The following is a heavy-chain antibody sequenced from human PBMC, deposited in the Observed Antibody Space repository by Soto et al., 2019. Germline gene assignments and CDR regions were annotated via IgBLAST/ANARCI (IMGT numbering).Heavy chain of an antibody. Sequence: GGSLRLSCVASRFSFSTYWMSWVRQVPGTGLEWVANIKADGSETHYVDSVRGRFTISRDNAKTSLYLQVNSLRAEDTAVYYCAKGGHIDFCGQGTLVTVSS. CDR1: RFSFSTYW. CDR2: IKADGSET. CDR3: AKGGHIDF. V-gene: IGHV3-7*03. J-gene: IGHJ4*02. D-gene: IGHD3-16*01.